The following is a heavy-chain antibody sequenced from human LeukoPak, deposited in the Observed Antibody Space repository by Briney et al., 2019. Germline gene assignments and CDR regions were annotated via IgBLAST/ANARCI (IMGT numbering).Heavy chain of an antibody. CDR2: IIPILGIA. Sequence: ASVKVSCKASGGTFSSYAISWVRQAPGQGLEWMGRIIPILGIANYAQKFQGRVTITADESTSTAYMELSSLRSEDTAVYYCARPDCSSTSCYTAEDAFDIWGQGTMVTVSS. V-gene: IGHV1-69*04. D-gene: IGHD2-2*02. CDR1: GGTFSSYA. J-gene: IGHJ3*02. CDR3: ARPDCSSTSCYTAEDAFDI.